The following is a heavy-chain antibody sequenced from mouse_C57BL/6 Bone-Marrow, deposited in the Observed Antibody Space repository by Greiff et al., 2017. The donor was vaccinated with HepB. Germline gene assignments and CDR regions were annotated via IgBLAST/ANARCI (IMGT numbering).Heavy chain of an antibody. J-gene: IGHJ4*01. CDR3: ATGYYGYDGAMDY. CDR2: IYPGSGST. V-gene: IGHV1-55*01. D-gene: IGHD2-2*01. Sequence: QVQLQQPGAELVKPGASVKMSCKASGYTFTSYWITWVKQRPGQGLEWIGDIYPGSGSTNYNEKFKSKATLTVDTSSSTAYMQLSSLTSEDSAVYDCATGYYGYDGAMDYWGQGTSVTVSS. CDR1: GYTFTSYW.